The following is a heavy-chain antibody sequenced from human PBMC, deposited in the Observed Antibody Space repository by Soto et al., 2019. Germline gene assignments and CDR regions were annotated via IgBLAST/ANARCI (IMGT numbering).Heavy chain of an antibody. CDR2: IWNDGSNK. V-gene: IGHV3-33*01. D-gene: IGHD1-26*01. J-gene: IGHJ4*02. CDR3: ARFQSGPIGY. Sequence: HPGGSLRLSCAASGFTFSSYGMHWVRQAPGKGLGWVAVIWNDGSNKYYADSVKGRSTISRDNSKNTLYLQMNRQRAEDTAVYYCARFQSGPIGYWGQGTLVTVSS. CDR1: GFTFSSYG.